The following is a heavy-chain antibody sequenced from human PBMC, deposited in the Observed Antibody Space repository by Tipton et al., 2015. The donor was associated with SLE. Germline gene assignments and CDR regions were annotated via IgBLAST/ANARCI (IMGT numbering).Heavy chain of an antibody. CDR3: ARGRYYYDSSGPFDY. J-gene: IGHJ4*02. V-gene: IGHV3-21*01. CDR1: GFTFSSYS. Sequence: SLRLSCAASGFTFSSYSMDWVRQAPGKGLEWVSSISSSSSYIYYADSLKGRFSISRDNAKNSLYLQMNSLRAEDTAVYYCARGRYYYDSSGPFDYWGQGTLVTVSS. CDR2: ISSSSSYI. D-gene: IGHD3-22*01.